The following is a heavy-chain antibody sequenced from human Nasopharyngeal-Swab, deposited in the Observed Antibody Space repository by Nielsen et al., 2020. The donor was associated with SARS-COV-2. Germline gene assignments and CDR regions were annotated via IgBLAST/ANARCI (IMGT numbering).Heavy chain of an antibody. CDR2: FYYTGST. J-gene: IGHJ4*02. V-gene: IGHV4-39*01. D-gene: IGHD2-15*01. Sequence: SETLSLTCTVSGDSISSSAHYWGWIRQPPGKGLECIGSFYYTGSTYYNPSLKSPVTISVDTSKNQFSLKLSSLTAADTAIYFCASYSASTNCFDCWGQGTLVTVSS. CDR3: ASYSASTNCFDC. CDR1: GDSISSSAHY.